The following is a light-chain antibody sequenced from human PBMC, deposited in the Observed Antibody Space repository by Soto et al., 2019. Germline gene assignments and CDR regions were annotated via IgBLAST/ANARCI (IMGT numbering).Light chain of an antibody. J-gene: IGKJ4*01. CDR1: RNINRK. CDR2: GAS. CDR3: QQYYDYLALI. Sequence: EIVMTQSPATLSVSPGERATLSCRASRNINRKLAWYQQKPGQAPRLLISGASTRATGIPARFSGSGSGTEFTLTMSSLQSEDFAVYYCQQYYDYLALIFGGGTKVEIK. V-gene: IGKV3-15*01.